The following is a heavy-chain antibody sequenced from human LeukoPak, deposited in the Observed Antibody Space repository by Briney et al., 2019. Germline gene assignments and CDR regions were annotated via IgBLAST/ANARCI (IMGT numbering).Heavy chain of an antibody. CDR1: GFAFGSYA. J-gene: IGHJ3*02. D-gene: IGHD4-17*01. Sequence: GGSLRLSCAASGFAFGSYAMSWVRQAPGKGLEWVSAISSNAFSTYYADSVKGRFTISRDNSKNTLYLQMNSLRSDDTAVYYCAKDPNGDYVGAFDSWGQGTMVTVSS. CDR2: ISSNAFST. CDR3: AKDPNGDYVGAFDS. V-gene: IGHV3-23*01.